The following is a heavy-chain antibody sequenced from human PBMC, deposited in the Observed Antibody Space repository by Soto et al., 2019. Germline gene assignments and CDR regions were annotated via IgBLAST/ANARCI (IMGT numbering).Heavy chain of an antibody. V-gene: IGHV4-34*02. D-gene: IGHD2-15*01. CDR1: GGSFSDFY. CDR2: INHIAYT. Sequence: QVQLQQWGAGLLKPSETLSLTCAVSGGSFSDFYWTWIRQLPGKGLEWTGEINHIAYTNYNPSLERRVAISVDTSKNQFSLNLRSVTAADTAVYYCGPRGAVAPRGYWGQGTLVTVSS. CDR3: GPRGAVAPRGY. J-gene: IGHJ4*02.